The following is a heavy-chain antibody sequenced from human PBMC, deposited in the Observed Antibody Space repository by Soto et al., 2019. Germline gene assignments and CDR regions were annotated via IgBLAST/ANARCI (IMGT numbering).Heavy chain of an antibody. CDR1: GFTFSSYA. Sequence: EVQLLESGGGLVQPGGSLRLSCAASGFTFSSYAMSWVRQAPGKGLEWVSAISGSGGSTYYADSVKGRFTISRDNPKNTLYLQMNSLRAEDTAVYYCAKDLSTNYYDSSGYHYWGQGTLVTVSS. D-gene: IGHD3-22*01. CDR3: AKDLSTNYYDSSGYHY. J-gene: IGHJ4*02. V-gene: IGHV3-23*01. CDR2: ISGSGGST.